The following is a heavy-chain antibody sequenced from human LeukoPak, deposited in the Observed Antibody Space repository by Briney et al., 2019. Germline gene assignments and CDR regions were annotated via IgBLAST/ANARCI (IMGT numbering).Heavy chain of an antibody. CDR3: ARLVRGFTYGFDTGFDY. CDR1: GGSVSSVSYY. J-gene: IGHJ4*02. Sequence: SETLSLTCTVSGGSVSSVSYYWSWIRQPPGKGLEWIGYIYYSGSTNYNPSLKSRVTISVDTSKNQFSLKLSSVTAADTAVYYCARLVRGFTYGFDTGFDYWGQGTLVTVSS. CDR2: IYYSGST. D-gene: IGHD5-18*01. V-gene: IGHV4-61*01.